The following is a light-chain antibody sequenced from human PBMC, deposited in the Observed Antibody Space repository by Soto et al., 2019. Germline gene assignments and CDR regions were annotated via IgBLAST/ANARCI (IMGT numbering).Light chain of an antibody. CDR3: ASYTGSDTLGVV. V-gene: IGLV2-14*03. J-gene: IGLJ3*02. CDR2: EVT. Sequence: QSVLTQPASVSGSPGQSITISCTGTSSDVGGYNYVSWYQQHPGRVPKLILFEVTNRPSGVSIRFSGYKSGNTASLTISGLQPEDEADYYCASYTGSDTLGVVFGGGTKLTVL. CDR1: SSDVGGYNY.